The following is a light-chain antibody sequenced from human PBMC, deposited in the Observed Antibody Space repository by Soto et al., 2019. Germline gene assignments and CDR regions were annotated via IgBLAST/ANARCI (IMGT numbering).Light chain of an antibody. CDR3: QQYNNWPGT. V-gene: IGKV3-15*01. J-gene: IGKJ1*01. CDR2: GAS. CDR1: QRVSSK. Sequence: EIVLTQSPGTLSVSPGERDTLYCRDSQRVSSKLAWYQQKPGQAPRLLFYGASTGATGIPARFSGSGSETEFTLSISSLQSEDFAVYYCQQYNNWPGTFGQGTKVDIK.